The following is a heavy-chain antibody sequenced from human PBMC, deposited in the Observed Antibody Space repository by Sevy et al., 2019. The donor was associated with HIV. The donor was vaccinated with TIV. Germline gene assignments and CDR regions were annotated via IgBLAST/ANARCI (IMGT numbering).Heavy chain of an antibody. V-gene: IGHV1-18*04. J-gene: IGHJ3*02. D-gene: IGHD4-17*01. Sequence: ASVKVSCKASGYAFSSNGISWVRQAPGQGLEWMGWISGYNGNTNYTAKFQGRVTMTTDTSTTTAYMELRSLRSDDSAVYYCARESRNDYADPNDAFDIWGQGTMVTVSS. CDR1: GYAFSSNG. CDR2: ISGYNGNT. CDR3: ARESRNDYADPNDAFDI.